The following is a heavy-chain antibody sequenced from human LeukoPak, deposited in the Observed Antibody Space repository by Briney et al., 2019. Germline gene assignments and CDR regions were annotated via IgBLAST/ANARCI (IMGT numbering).Heavy chain of an antibody. D-gene: IGHD5-12*01. Sequence: GGSLRLSCAASGFTFSFYGMHWVRQAPGKGLEWVTVIWYDGSNKYYADSVKGRFTVSRDNSKNTLYLQMNSLRAEDTALYYCTRGYVGIDYWGQGTLVTVSS. CDR2: IWYDGSNK. CDR1: GFTFSFYG. J-gene: IGHJ4*02. CDR3: TRGYVGIDY. V-gene: IGHV3-33*01.